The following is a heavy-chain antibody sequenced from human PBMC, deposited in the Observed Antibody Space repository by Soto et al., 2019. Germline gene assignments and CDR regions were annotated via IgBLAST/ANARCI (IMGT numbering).Heavy chain of an antibody. CDR3: AKGSGYLDY. V-gene: IGHV3-53*01. CDR2: IYSGGST. Sequence: AGSVRLSCAACAFTVSSNYMSWVRQAPGKGLEWVSVIYSGGSTYYADSVKGRFTISRDNSKNTLYLQMNGLRAEDTAVYYCAKGSGYLDYWGQGNLVNVSS. J-gene: IGHJ4*02. D-gene: IGHD2-15*01. CDR1: AFTVSSNY.